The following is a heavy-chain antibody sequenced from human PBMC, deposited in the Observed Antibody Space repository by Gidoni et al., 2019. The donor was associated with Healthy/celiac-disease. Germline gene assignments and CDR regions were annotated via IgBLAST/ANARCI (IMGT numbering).Heavy chain of an antibody. Sequence: EVQLVESGGGLVQPGGSLRLSCSASGFTFSSYAMHWVRQAPGKGLEYVSAISSNGGSTYYADSVKGRFTISRDHSKNTLYLQMSSLRAEDTAVYYCVKDGPYGWLRGRYFDIWGQGTMVTVSS. CDR2: ISSNGGST. J-gene: IGHJ3*02. V-gene: IGHV3-64D*06. D-gene: IGHD5-12*01. CDR3: VKDGPYGWLRGRYFDI. CDR1: GFTFSSYA.